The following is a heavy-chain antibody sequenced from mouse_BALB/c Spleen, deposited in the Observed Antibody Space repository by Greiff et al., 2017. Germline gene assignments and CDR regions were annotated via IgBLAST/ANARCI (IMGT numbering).Heavy chain of an antibody. D-gene: IGHD1-1*01. V-gene: IGHV3-8*02. Sequence: EVKLVESGPSLVKPSQTLSLTCSVTGDSITSGYWNWIRKFPGNKLEYMGYISYSGSTYYNPSLKSRISITRDTSKNQYYLQLNSVTTEDTATYYCARSDYYGSVFAYWGQGTLVTVSA. CDR1: GDSITSGY. CDR3: ARSDYYGSVFAY. CDR2: ISYSGST. J-gene: IGHJ3*01.